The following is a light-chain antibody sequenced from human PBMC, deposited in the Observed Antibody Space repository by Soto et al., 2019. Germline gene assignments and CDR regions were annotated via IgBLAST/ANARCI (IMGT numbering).Light chain of an antibody. CDR2: DAS. J-gene: IGLJ1*01. CDR1: TGDVGAYNF. Sequence: QSALTQPRSVSGSPGQSVTISCTGTTGDVGAYNFVSWYQLYPGKAPKLMIYDASKRPSGVPDRFSASKSGNTASLTISGLQAEDEADYYCSSFTNTITRYAFGTGTKLTVL. V-gene: IGLV2-11*01. CDR3: SSFTNTITRYA.